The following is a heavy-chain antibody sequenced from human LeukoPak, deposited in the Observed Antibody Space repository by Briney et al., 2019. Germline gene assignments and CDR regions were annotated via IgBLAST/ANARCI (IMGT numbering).Heavy chain of an antibody. CDR2: ISYDGSNK. J-gene: IGHJ4*02. CDR3: AKDLYDPYFDY. D-gene: IGHD3-16*01. CDR1: GFTFSSYA. V-gene: IGHV3-30-3*01. Sequence: PGRSLRLSCAASGFTFSSYAMHWVRQAPGKGLEWVAVISYDGSNKYYADSVKGRFTISRDNSKNTLYLQMNSLRAEDTAVYYCAKDLYDPYFDYWGQGTLVTVSS.